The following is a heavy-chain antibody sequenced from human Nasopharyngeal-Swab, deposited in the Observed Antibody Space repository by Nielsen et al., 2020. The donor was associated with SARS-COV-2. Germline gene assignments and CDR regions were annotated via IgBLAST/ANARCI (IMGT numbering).Heavy chain of an antibody. V-gene: IGHV4-31*02. CDR2: IYYSGST. CDR3: ARLLIAANGHYMDV. J-gene: IGHJ6*03. Sequence: WTRQPPGKGLEWIGYIYYSGSTYSNPSLKSRVTISVDTSKNQFSLKLSSVTAADTAVYYCARLLIAANGHYMDVWGKGTTVTVSS. D-gene: IGHD2-15*01.